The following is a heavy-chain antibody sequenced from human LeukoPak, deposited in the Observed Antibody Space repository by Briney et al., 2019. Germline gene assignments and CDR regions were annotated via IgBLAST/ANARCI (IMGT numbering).Heavy chain of an antibody. Sequence: GGSLRLSCAASGFTFSSYDMNWVRQAPGKGLEWVSYISPSSTRIDYAASVRGRFTISRDNAKRSLYLQMSSLRAEDTAVYYCASLSRGLPFDYWGQGTLVTVSS. CDR3: ASLSRGLPFDY. CDR2: ISPSSTRI. CDR1: GFTFSSYD. J-gene: IGHJ4*02. D-gene: IGHD1-26*01. V-gene: IGHV3-48*04.